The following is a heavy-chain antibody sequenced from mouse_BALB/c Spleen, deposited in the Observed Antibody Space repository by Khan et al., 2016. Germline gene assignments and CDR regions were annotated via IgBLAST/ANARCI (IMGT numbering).Heavy chain of an antibody. V-gene: IGHV4-1*02. Sequence: EVKLLESGGGLVQPGGSLKLSCAASGFDFSRYWMSWVRHAPGKGLEWIGEINPDSSTINYTPSLKDKFIISRDNAKNTLYLQMSEVRSQDTALYYCARLHYYVYMNYWGQGTTLTVSS. CDR3: ARLHYYVYMNY. CDR1: GFDFSRYW. J-gene: IGHJ2*01. CDR2: INPDSSTI. D-gene: IGHD1-2*01.